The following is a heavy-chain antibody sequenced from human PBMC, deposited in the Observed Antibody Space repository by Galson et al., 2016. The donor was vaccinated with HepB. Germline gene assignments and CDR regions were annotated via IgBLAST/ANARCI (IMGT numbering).Heavy chain of an antibody. J-gene: IGHJ5*02. V-gene: IGHV4-59*12. Sequence: ATLSLTCTVSGGSIGSYYWSWIRQPPGKGLEWIGYIYYTGSTNYNPSLNSRVTISVDKSKNQFSLKLSSVTAADTAVYYCARRVYDSTGYYYPWGQGTLVTVSS. CDR3: ARRVYDSTGYYYP. CDR2: IYYTGST. CDR1: GGSIGSYY. D-gene: IGHD3-22*01.